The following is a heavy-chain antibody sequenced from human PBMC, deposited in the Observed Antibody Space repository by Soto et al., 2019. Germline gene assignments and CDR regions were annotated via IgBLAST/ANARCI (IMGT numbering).Heavy chain of an antibody. CDR3: ARRQAYYYGSGGFVDV. CDR1: GFTFSSYS. Sequence: EVQLVESGGGLVQPGGSLRLSCAASGFTFSSYSMNWVRQAPGKGLEWVSYISSSSSTIYYADSVKGRFTISRDNAKNSLYLQMNSLRAEDTAVYYCARRQAYYYGSGGFVDVWGKGTTVTVSS. CDR2: ISSSSSTI. D-gene: IGHD3-10*01. J-gene: IGHJ6*04. V-gene: IGHV3-48*01.